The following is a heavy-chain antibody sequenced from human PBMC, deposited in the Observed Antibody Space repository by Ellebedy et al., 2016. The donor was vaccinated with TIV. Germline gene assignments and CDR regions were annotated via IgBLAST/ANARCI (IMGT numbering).Heavy chain of an antibody. Sequence: MPSETLSLTYTVSGGSTSTYYWTWIRQPPGKGLEWIGNVYYSGSANYNPSPKSRVTISLDTSKKQFSLKLDSVTAADTAVYYCARGFLSKWLDPWGRGILVTVAS. J-gene: IGHJ5*02. CDR2: VYYSGSA. CDR3: ARGFLSKWLDP. V-gene: IGHV4-59*01. CDR1: GGSTSTYY.